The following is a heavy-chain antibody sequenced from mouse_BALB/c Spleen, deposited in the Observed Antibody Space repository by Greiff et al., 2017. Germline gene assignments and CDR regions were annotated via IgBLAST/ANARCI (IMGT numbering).Heavy chain of an antibody. CDR2: ISYDGSN. CDR1: GYSITSGYY. J-gene: IGHJ3*01. V-gene: IGHV3-6*02. CDR3: AREESTMIMPFAY. D-gene: IGHD2-4*01. Sequence: EVKLMESGPGLVKPSQSLSLTCSVTGYSITSGYYWNWIRQFPGNKLEWMGYISYDGSNNYNPSLKNRISITRDTSKNQFFLKLNSVTTEDTATYYCAREESTMIMPFAYWGQGTLVTVSA.